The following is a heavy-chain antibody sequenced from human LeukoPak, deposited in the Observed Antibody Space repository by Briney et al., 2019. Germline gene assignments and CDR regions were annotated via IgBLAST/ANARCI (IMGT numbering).Heavy chain of an antibody. CDR1: VGSINSANYY. CDR2: MDYSGNT. Sequence: SETLSLTCTVSVGSINSANYYWSWIRQNPGRGLEWVGYMDYSGNTYYNPALTSRVTISLATSKDHFSLKPSSVTAADPAIYYCARVRSTGVNYRGLFDPWGQGALVTVSS. D-gene: IGHD2-8*02. V-gene: IGHV4-31*03. CDR3: ARVRSTGVNYRGLFDP. J-gene: IGHJ5*02.